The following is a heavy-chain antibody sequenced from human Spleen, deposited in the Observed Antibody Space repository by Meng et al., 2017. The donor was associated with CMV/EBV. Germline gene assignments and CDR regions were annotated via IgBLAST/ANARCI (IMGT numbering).Heavy chain of an antibody. J-gene: IGHJ4*02. CDR2: LSNDGTNK. CDR3: VRDGGWKFDY. D-gene: IGHD1-1*01. V-gene: IGHV3-30*04. CDR1: GFTFSNHA. Sequence: GESLKISCAASGFTFSNHAMHWVRQAPGKGLEWVAVLSNDGTNKYDAESVKGRFTISRDNSKNTLYLQMNSLRAEDTAVYYCVRDGGWKFDYWGQGTLVTVSS.